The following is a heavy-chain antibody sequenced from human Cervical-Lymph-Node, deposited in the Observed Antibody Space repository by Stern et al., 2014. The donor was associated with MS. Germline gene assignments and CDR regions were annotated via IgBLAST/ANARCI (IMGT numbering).Heavy chain of an antibody. V-gene: IGHV3-30*03. CDR3: AREVMVATLDY. Sequence: MQLVESGGGVVQSGRSLRLSCAASGFTFSSYGMHWVRQAPGKGLEWVAVISYDGSNKYYVDSVKGRFTISRDNSKNTLNLQMNSLSGEDTAVYYCAREVMVATLDYWGQGTLVSVSS. J-gene: IGHJ4*02. D-gene: IGHD5-12*01. CDR1: GFTFSSYG. CDR2: ISYDGSNK.